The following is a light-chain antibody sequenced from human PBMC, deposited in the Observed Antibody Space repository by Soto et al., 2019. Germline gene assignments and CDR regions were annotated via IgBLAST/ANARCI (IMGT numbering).Light chain of an antibody. CDR1: QSVSSN. CDR2: DAS. V-gene: IGKV3-15*01. J-gene: IGKJ5*01. Sequence: EIVMTQSPATLSVSPGERATLSCRASQSVSSNLAWYQQKPGQAPRLLIYDASTRATGIPDRFSGGGSGTDFTLTISRLEPEDFAVYYCQQRSNCPITFGQGTRLEI. CDR3: QQRSNCPIT.